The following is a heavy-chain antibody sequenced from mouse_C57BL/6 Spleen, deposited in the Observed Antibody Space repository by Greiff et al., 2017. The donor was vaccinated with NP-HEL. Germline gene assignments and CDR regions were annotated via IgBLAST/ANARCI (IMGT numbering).Heavy chain of an antibody. D-gene: IGHD2-5*01. CDR3: ARGGYSNYLDY. V-gene: IGHV1-42*01. CDR2: INPSTGGT. J-gene: IGHJ2*01. Sequence: VQLQQSGPELVKPGASVKISCKASGYSFTGYYMNWVKQSPEKSLEWIGEINPSTGGTTYNQKFKAKATLTVDKSSSTAYMQLKSLTSEDSAVYYCARGGYSNYLDYWGQGTTLTVSS. CDR1: GYSFTGYY.